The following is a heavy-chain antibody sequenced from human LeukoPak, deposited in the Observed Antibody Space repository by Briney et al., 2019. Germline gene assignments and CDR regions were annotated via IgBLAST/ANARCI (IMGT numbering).Heavy chain of an antibody. V-gene: IGHV3-23*01. D-gene: IGHD3-22*01. CDR3: ARERYDSSGHWHFDL. Sequence: PGGSLRLSCAASGFTFSNAWMTWVRQAPGKGLQWVSTIGGSGGNTYYADSVKGRFTISRDNSKNTLYLQMNSLRAEDTAVHYCARERYDSSGHWHFDLWGRGTLVTVSS. CDR1: GFTFSNAW. J-gene: IGHJ2*01. CDR2: IGGSGGNT.